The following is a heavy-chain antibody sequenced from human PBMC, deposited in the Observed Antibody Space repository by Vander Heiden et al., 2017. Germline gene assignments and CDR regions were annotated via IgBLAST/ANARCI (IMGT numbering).Heavy chain of an antibody. V-gene: IGHV3-15*05. CDR1: AVTVRSAW. J-gene: IGHJ4*01. Sequence: EVQRVDSGGGLVKPGGSLRLSCAASAVTVRSAWLSWGRQAQGKGLEWVGRIKSKSAGGTTDYAAPVKGRFTISRDDSKNTLYLQMNSLKTEDTAVYYCTTDVRGRVSGYSDSYWGHGSLVTVSS. CDR2: IKSKSAGGTT. D-gene: IGHD3-22*01. CDR3: TTDVRGRVSGYSDSY.